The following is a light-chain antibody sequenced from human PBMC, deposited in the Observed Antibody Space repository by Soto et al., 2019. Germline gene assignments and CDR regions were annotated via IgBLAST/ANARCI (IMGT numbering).Light chain of an antibody. J-gene: IGKJ1*01. V-gene: IGKV3-15*01. CDR1: QTVNSK. CDR2: GAS. CDR3: QHYDNWPPET. Sequence: EIVMTQSPATLSVSPGDRATLSCMASQTVNSKLAWYQQKRGQAPRLLIYGASTRATGVPARFSGSGSGTEFTLTISGLQSEDFAVYYCQHYDNWPPETFGQGTKV.